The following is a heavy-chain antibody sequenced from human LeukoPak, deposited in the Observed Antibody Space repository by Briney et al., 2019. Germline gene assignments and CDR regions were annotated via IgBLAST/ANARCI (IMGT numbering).Heavy chain of an antibody. Sequence: SQTLSLTCTVSGYSISSGYYWGWIRQPPGKGLEWIGSIYHSGSTYYNPSLKSRVTISVDTSKNQFSLKLSSVTAADTAVYYCARVTAVAGNNWFDPWGQGTLVTVSS. J-gene: IGHJ5*02. CDR1: GYSISSGYY. CDR2: IYHSGST. CDR3: ARVTAVAGNNWFDP. D-gene: IGHD6-19*01. V-gene: IGHV4-38-2*02.